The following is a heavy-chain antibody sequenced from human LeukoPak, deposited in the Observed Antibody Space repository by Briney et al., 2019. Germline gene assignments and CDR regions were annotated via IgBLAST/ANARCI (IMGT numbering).Heavy chain of an antibody. Sequence: SQTLSLTCTVSGGSISSGTYYWSWIRQPAGKGLEWIGRFYTSGSTNYNPSLKGRVTISVDTSKNQFSLKLSSVTAADTAVYYCARGPYAWGYIDYWGQGTLVTVSS. J-gene: IGHJ4*02. CDR1: GGSISSGTYY. CDR2: FYTSGST. D-gene: IGHD7-27*01. V-gene: IGHV4-61*02. CDR3: ARGPYAWGYIDY.